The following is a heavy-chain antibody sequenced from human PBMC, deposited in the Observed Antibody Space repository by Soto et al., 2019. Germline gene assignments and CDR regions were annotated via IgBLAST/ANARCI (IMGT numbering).Heavy chain of an antibody. CDR1: GGSISSGDYY. D-gene: IGHD3-10*01. CDR2: IYYSGST. Sequence: TLSLTCTVSGGSISSGDYYWSWIRQPPGKGLEWIGYIYYSGSTYYNPSLKSRVTISVDTSKNQFSLKLSSVTAADTAVYYCARGADGSGSYESNWFDPWGQGTLVTVSS. CDR3: ARGADGSGSYESNWFDP. V-gene: IGHV4-30-4*01. J-gene: IGHJ5*02.